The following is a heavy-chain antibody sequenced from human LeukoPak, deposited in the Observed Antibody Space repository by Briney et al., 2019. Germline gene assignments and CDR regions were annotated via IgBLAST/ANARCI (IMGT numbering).Heavy chain of an antibody. CDR3: AKDLSEKYTFDY. V-gene: IGHV3-23*01. D-gene: IGHD1-1*01. CDR2: IRSAVDTT. Sequence: PGGSLRLSCAASGFTMSNYGVSWVRQAPGKGLEWVSGIRSAVDTTHYADSVKGRFIISRDNSKNTLYLQMNSLRVEDTAVYYCAKDLSEKYTFDYWGQGTLVTVSS. CDR1: GFTMSNYG. J-gene: IGHJ4*02.